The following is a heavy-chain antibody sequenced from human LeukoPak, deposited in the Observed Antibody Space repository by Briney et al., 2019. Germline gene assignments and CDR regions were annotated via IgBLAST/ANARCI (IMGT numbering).Heavy chain of an antibody. CDR3: ARGGTYYPCIDY. V-gene: IGHV1-18*01. CDR2: ISAYNGRA. CDR1: GYTFTSSY. J-gene: IGHJ4*02. Sequence: ASVKVSCKASGYTFTSSYINWVRQAPGQRLEWMGWISAYNGRANYAQKFQGRVTMTTDSSTSTAYMDLTSLRSDDTAVYYCARGGTYYPCIDYWGQGTLVTVSS. D-gene: IGHD1-26*01.